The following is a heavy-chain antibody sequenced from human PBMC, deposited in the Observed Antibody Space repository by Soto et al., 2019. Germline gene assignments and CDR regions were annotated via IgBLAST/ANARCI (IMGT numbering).Heavy chain of an antibody. V-gene: IGHV4-31*03. CDR1: GGSISSGDYY. D-gene: IGHD3-3*01. CDR2: IYYSGST. Sequence: QVQLQESGPGLVKPSQTLSLTCTVSGGSISSGDYYWSWIRQHPGKGLEWIGYIYYSGSTYYNPSPKSGVTISVDTSKNQFSLKLSSGTAADTAVYYCARWWSGSRQGFDPWGQGTLVTVSS. CDR3: ARWWSGSRQGFDP. J-gene: IGHJ5*02.